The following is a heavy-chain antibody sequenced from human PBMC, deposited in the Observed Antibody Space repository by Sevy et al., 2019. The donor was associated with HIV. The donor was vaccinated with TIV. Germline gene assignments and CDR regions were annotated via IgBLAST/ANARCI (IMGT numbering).Heavy chain of an antibody. V-gene: IGHV3-48*02. CDR2: ISSSSSTI. D-gene: IGHD6-6*01. CDR1: GFTFSSYS. J-gene: IGHJ6*02. CDR3: ARDPGIAARPAVWDMTPAYYYYYYGMDV. Sequence: GGSLRLSCAASGFTFSSYSMNWVRQAPGKGLEWVSYISSSSSTIYYADSVKGRFTISRDNAKNSLYLQMNSLRDEDTAVYYCARDPGIAARPAVWDMTPAYYYYYYGMDVWGQGTTVTVSS.